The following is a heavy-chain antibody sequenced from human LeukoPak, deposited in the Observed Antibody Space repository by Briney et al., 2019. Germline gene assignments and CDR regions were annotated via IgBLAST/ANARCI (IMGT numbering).Heavy chain of an antibody. Sequence: GGSLRLSCAASGFTFSSYSMNWVRQAPGKGLEWVSSISSSSSYIYYADSVKGRFPISRDNAKNSLYLQMNSLRAEDTAVYYCARDYGGGWYRNYYYYGMDVWGQGTTVTVSS. J-gene: IGHJ6*02. CDR1: GFTFSSYS. CDR2: ISSSSSYI. CDR3: ARDYGGGWYRNYYYYGMDV. V-gene: IGHV3-21*01. D-gene: IGHD6-19*01.